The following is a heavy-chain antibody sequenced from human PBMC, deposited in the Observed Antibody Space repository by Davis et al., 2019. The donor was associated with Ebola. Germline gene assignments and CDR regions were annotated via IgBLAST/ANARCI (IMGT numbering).Heavy chain of an antibody. CDR3: AKNGRGPFDI. CDR2: ISISSAFI. Sequence: GESLKISCAASGFTFSTYTMTWVRQAPGKGLEWVSSISISSAFIYYADSVKGRFTVSRDNAKNSLSLQMNSLRAEDTAVYYCAKNGRGPFDIWGQGTMVTVSS. D-gene: IGHD3-10*01. V-gene: IGHV3-21*01. CDR1: GFTFSTYT. J-gene: IGHJ3*02.